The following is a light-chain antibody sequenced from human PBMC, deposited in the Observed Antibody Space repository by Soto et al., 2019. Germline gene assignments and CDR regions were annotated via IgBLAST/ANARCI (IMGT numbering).Light chain of an antibody. CDR1: SSNIGSKY. CDR3: AAWDDSLSGVV. CDR2: RDN. J-gene: IGLJ2*01. Sequence: QSVLTQSPSASGTPGQRVTISCSGSSSNIGSKYVYWYQQLPGTAPKLLIYRDNQRRSGVPDRFSGSKSGTSASLAISGLRSEDEADYYCAAWDDSLSGVVFGGGNKLTVL. V-gene: IGLV1-47*01.